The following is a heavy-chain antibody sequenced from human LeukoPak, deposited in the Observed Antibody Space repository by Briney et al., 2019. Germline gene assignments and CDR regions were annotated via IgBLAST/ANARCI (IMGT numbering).Heavy chain of an antibody. D-gene: IGHD2-2*01. CDR1: GGSISSSSYY. J-gene: IGHJ2*01. CDR2: IYYSGST. CDR3: ARPAAMGGRYWYFDL. V-gene: IGHV4-39*01. Sequence: SGTLSLTCTVSGGSISSSSYYWGWIRQPPGKGLEWIGSIYYSGSTYYNPSLKSRVTISVDTSKNQFSLKLSSVTAADTAVYYCARPAAMGGRYWYFDLWGRGTLVTVSS.